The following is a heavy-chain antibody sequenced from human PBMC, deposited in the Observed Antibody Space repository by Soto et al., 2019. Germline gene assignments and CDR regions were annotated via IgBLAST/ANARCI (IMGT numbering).Heavy chain of an antibody. Sequence: SETLSLTCAVYGGSFSGYYWSWIRQPPGKGLEWIGEINHSGSTNYNPSLKSRVTISVDTSKNQFSLKLSSVTAADTAVYYCERGTMSRRVWGYYGSGSHLDYSAQGTLVTVSS. D-gene: IGHD3-10*01. CDR2: INHSGST. CDR3: ERGTMSRRVWGYYGSGSHLDY. J-gene: IGHJ4*02. CDR1: GGSFSGYY. V-gene: IGHV4-34*01.